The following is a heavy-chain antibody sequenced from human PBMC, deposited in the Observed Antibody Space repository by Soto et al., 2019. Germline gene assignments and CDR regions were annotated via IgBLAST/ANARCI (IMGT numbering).Heavy chain of an antibody. D-gene: IGHD6-19*01. CDR1: GDSISGGASF. V-gene: IGHV4-34*01. Sequence: SETLSLTCTVSGDSISGGASFWSWIRQPPGKGLEWIGEINHSGSTNYNPSLKSRVTISVDTSKNQFSLKLSSVTAADTAVYYCARDGYSSGWWYYFDYWGQGTLVTVSS. CDR2: INHSGST. CDR3: ARDGYSSGWWYYFDY. J-gene: IGHJ4*02.